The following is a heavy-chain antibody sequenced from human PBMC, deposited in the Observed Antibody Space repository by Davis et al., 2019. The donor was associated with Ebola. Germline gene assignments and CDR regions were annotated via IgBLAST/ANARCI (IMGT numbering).Heavy chain of an antibody. Sequence: GESLKISCAASGFTFSSYEMNWVRQAPGKGLEWVSYISSSGSTIYYADSVKGRFTISRDNAKNSLYLQMNSLRAEDTAVYYCARGGGRGIYYYYGMDVWGQGTTVTVSS. V-gene: IGHV3-48*03. D-gene: IGHD3-10*01. CDR1: GFTFSSYE. CDR3: ARGGGRGIYYYYGMDV. CDR2: ISSSGSTI. J-gene: IGHJ6*02.